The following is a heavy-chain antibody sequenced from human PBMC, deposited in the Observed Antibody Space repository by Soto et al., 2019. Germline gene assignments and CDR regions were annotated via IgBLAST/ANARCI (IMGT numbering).Heavy chain of an antibody. J-gene: IGHJ5*02. V-gene: IGHV4-39*02. Sequence: SETLSLTCSLSGASITSTTYFWAWIRQPPGKGLQWIGTIYHDGTTYSNPSLNGRVTISVSTSQNRFSPTLRSVTAADTAVYYCARVPYHYARGTYRPRWFDPWGQGTLVTVSS. CDR2: IYHDGTT. CDR1: GASITSTTYF. CDR3: ARVPYHYARGTYRPRWFDP. D-gene: IGHD3-16*02.